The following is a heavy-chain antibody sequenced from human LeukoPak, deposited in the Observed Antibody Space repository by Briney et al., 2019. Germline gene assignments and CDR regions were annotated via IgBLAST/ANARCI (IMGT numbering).Heavy chain of an antibody. CDR3: ARVDDYVWGSYRFPFKY. Sequence: PGGSLRLSCAASGFTFSSYAMHWVRQAPGKGLEWVAVISYDGSAEYYADSVKGRFTISRDNSKDTLYLQMNSLRAEDTAVYYCARVDDYVWGSYRFPFKYWGQGTLVTVSS. D-gene: IGHD3-16*02. CDR2: ISYDGSAE. CDR1: GFTFSSYA. V-gene: IGHV3-30-3*01. J-gene: IGHJ4*02.